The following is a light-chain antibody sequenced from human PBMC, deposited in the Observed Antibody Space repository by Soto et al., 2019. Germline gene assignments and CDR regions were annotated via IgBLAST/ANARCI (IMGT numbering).Light chain of an antibody. CDR2: DVF. Sequence: DIQMTQSPSTLSASIGDRVTITCRASQSINKWLAWYQQKPGQAPKLLLYDVFSLQTGVPPRFSGSGSGTEFTLSITSLEADDFRTYFCQHYNGYPYTFGPGTKVEI. CDR3: QHYNGYPYT. V-gene: IGKV1-5*01. J-gene: IGKJ2*01. CDR1: QSINKW.